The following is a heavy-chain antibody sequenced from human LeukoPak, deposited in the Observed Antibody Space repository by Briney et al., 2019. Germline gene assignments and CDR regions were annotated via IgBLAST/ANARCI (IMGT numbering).Heavy chain of an antibody. CDR3: AKTSKIVVVIRGYYFDY. CDR2: ISGSGGST. D-gene: IGHD3-22*01. CDR1: GFTFSSYG. V-gene: IGHV3-23*01. J-gene: IGHJ4*02. Sequence: GGSLRLSCAASGFTFSSYGMSWVRQAPGKGLEWVSAISGSGGSTYYADSVKGRFTISRDNSKNTLYLQMNSLRAEDTAVYYCAKTSKIVVVIRGYYFDYWGQGTLVTVSS.